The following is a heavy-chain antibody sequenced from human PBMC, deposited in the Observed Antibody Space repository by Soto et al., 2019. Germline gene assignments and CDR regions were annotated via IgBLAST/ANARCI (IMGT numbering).Heavy chain of an antibody. CDR1: GGSISSIDYF. CDR2: LYHTRTT. J-gene: IGHJ5*02. CDR3: ARVMAAMQNWLDP. D-gene: IGHD2-2*01. Sequence: QVQLQESGPGLVKPSQTLSLTCSVSGGSISSIDYFWSWIRQPPGKGLEWIGLLYHTRTTYYNPSLSSRVTISIDTSKSQFSMKLNSVTAADTAVYYCARVMAAMQNWLDPWGQGTLVTVSP. V-gene: IGHV4-30-4*01.